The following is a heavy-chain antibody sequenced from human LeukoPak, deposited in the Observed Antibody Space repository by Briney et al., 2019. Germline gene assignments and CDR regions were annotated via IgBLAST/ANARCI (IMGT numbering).Heavy chain of an antibody. CDR3: ARDKDVGATLLGY. D-gene: IGHD1-26*01. J-gene: IGHJ4*02. CDR2: IKQDGSGK. V-gene: IGHV3-7*01. CDR1: GFTFSSYG. Sequence: GGSLRLSCAASGFTFSSYGMSWVRQAPGKGLEWVANIKQDGSGKNYVDSVKGRFTISRDNAKNSLYLQMNSLRAEDTAVYYCARDKDVGATLLGYWGQGTLVTVSS.